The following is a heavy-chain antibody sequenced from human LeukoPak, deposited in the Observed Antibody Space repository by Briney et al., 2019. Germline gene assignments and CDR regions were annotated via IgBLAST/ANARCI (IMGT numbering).Heavy chain of an antibody. D-gene: IGHD6-13*01. CDR3: ARAMYSSSWYRHFDY. Sequence: PGGPLRLSCAASGFTFSSYSMNWVRQAPGKGLEWVPSISSSSSYIYYADSVKGRFTISRDNAKNSLYLQMNSLRAEDTAVYYCARAMYSSSWYRHFDYWGQGTLVTVSS. CDR1: GFTFSSYS. V-gene: IGHV3-21*01. J-gene: IGHJ4*02. CDR2: ISSSSSYI.